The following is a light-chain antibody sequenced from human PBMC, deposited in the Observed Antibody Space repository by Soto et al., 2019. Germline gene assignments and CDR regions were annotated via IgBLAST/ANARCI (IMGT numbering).Light chain of an antibody. J-gene: IGKJ2*01. V-gene: IGKV1-39*01. CDR1: QSISSY. CDR2: AAS. Sequence: DIPMTQSPSSLSVSVGDRVTITCRASQSISSYLNWYQQKPGKAPKLLIYAASNLQTGVPSTFSGSGSGTDFTLTISSLQPEDFATYYCQQSYTTPVTFGQGTKLEIK. CDR3: QQSYTTPVT.